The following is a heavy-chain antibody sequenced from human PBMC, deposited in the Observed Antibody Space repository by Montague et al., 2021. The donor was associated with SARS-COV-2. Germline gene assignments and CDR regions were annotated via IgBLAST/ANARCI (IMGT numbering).Heavy chain of an antibody. CDR2: IYYTGNT. J-gene: IGHJ5*01. CDR1: GGSISPYY. Sequence: SETLSLTCTVSGGSISPYYWTWIRQPPGKGLEWIGYIYYTGNTKYNPSLKSRVTISVDTSKNQFSLNLKSVTAADTAVYYCARDRGRLFDSGGGYWLDSWGQGTMVTVSS. D-gene: IGHD2-15*01. CDR3: ARDRGRLFDSGGGYWLDS. V-gene: IGHV4-59*01.